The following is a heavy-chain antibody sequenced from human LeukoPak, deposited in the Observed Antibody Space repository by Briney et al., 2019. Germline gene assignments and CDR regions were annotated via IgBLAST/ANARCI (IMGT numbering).Heavy chain of an antibody. Sequence: GGSLRLSCAASGFKFSSYTMNWVRQAPGKGLEWVSYISSSGTYIYYADSVKGRFTISRDNAKNSLYLQMNSLRAEDTAVYYCAREDGYCSSTSCYVYYYYGMDVWGQGTTVTVSS. J-gene: IGHJ6*02. D-gene: IGHD2-2*03. V-gene: IGHV3-21*01. CDR1: GFKFSSYT. CDR3: AREDGYCSSTSCYVYYYYGMDV. CDR2: ISSSGTYI.